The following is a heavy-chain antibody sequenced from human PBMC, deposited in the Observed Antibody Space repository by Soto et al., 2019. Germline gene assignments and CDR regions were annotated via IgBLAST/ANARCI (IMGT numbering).Heavy chain of an antibody. J-gene: IGHJ4*02. V-gene: IGHV4-4*02. CDR2: IYHSGST. CDR1: GGSISSSNW. D-gene: IGHD6-13*01. CDR3: ARDWNGSSWYSQKQYYFDY. Sequence: QVQLQESGPGLVKPSGTLSLTCAVSGGSISSSNWWSWVRQPPGKGLEWIGEIYHSGSTNYNPSLKSRVTISVDKSKNQFSLKLSSVTAADTAVYYCARDWNGSSWYSQKQYYFDYWGQGTLVTVSS.